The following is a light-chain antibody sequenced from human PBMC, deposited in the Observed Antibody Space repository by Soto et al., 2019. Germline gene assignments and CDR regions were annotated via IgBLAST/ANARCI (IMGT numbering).Light chain of an antibody. CDR1: SSNIGNNY. J-gene: IGLJ2*01. CDR3: GTWDSSLSGVV. V-gene: IGLV1-51*01. CDR2: DNN. Sequence: QSVLTQPPSVSAAPGQKVTISCSGSSSNIGNNYVSWYQQLPGTAPKLLIYDNNKRPSGIPDRFSGSKSGTSATLSITGLQTGDEADYYCGTWDSSLSGVVFGGGTKLTVL.